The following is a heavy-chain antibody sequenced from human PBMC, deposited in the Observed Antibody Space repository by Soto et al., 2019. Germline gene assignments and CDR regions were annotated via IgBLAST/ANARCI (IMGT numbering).Heavy chain of an antibody. D-gene: IGHD1-26*01. CDR3: ERGLVGSSVIVY. CDR2: INSDGSVT. CDR1: GFTFSSYW. J-gene: IGHJ4*02. V-gene: IGHV3-74*01. Sequence: GGSLRLSCAASGFTFSSYWMSWVRQVPGKGLVWVSRINSDGSVTNYADSVKGRFTISRDNAKNTLYLQMNSLRVEDTAVYYCERGLVGSSVIVYWGQGTLVTVSS.